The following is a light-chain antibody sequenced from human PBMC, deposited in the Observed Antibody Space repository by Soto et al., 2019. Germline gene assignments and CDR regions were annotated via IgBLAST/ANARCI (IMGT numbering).Light chain of an antibody. CDR2: GPS. J-gene: IGKJ1*01. V-gene: IGKV3-20*01. Sequence: EIVLTQSPGTLSLSPGERATLSCRASQSVSSSFLAWYQQKPGQAPRPLIFGPSRRATGIPDRFSGSGSGTEFTLTISRLEPEDSAVYFCQQYGSSPPTFGQGTKVDI. CDR1: QSVSSSF. CDR3: QQYGSSPPT.